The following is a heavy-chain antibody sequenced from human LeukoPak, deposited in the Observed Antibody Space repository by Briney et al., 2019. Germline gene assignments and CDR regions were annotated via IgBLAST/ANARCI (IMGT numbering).Heavy chain of an antibody. Sequence: GSLRLSCTASGFAFSGSAVHWVRQSSEKGLEWVGHIDKESQFYATATAYAASVEGRFTISRDDSKNTAYLQMNSLKTEDTALYFCTRDSGTYNWLDPWGQGTLVTVSS. V-gene: IGHV3-73*01. CDR1: GFAFSGSA. J-gene: IGHJ5*02. D-gene: IGHD1-26*01. CDR3: TRDSGTYNWLDP. CDR2: IDKESQFYATAT.